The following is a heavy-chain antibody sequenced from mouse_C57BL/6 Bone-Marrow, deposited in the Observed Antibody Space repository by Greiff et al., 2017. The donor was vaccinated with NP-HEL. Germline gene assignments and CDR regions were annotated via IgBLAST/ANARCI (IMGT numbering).Heavy chain of an antibody. CDR1: GYTFTSYG. CDR2: IYPRSGNT. D-gene: IGHD2-10*01. Sequence: VQLQQSGAELARPGASVKLSCKASGYTFTSYGISWVKQRTGQGLEWIGEIYPRSGNTYYNEKFKGKATLTADKSSSTAYMELLSLTSEDSAVYFCARSDSSYGNYGYWGQSTTLTVSS. V-gene: IGHV1-81*01. CDR3: ARSDSSYGNYGY. J-gene: IGHJ2*01.